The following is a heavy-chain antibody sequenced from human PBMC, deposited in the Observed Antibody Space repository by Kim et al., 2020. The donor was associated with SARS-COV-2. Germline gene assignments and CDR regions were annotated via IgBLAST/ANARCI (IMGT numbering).Heavy chain of an antibody. CDR3: ARGPLNSNSNWFDP. V-gene: IGHV4-34*01. Sequence: SETLSLTCAVYGGSFSGYYWSWIRQPPGKGLEWIGEINHSGSTNYNPSLKSRVTISVDTSKNQFSLKLSSVTAADTAVYYCARGPLNSNSNWFDPWGQGTLVTVSS. J-gene: IGHJ5*02. CDR2: INHSGST. D-gene: IGHD4-4*01. CDR1: GGSFSGYY.